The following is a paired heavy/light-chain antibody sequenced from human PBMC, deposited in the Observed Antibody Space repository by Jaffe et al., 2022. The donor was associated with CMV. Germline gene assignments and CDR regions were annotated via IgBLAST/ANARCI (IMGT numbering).Light chain of an antibody. CDR3: QQSYSTPPFT. CDR1: QSISSY. CDR2: AAS. Sequence: DIQMTQSPSSLSASVGDRVTITCRASQSISSYLNWYQQKPGKAPKLLIYAASSLQSGVPSRFSGSGSGTDFTLTISSLQPEDFATYYCQQSYSTPPFTFGGGTKVEIK. J-gene: IGKJ4*01. V-gene: IGKV1-39*01.
Heavy chain of an antibody. Sequence: QVTLRESGPALVKPTQTLTLTCTFSGFSLSTSGMCVSWIRQPPGKALEWLALIDWDDDKYYSTSLKTRLTISKDTSKNQVVLTMTNMDPVDTATYYCARSKGYSNLHAHNYFDYWGQGTLVTVSS. J-gene: IGHJ4*02. V-gene: IGHV2-70*01. D-gene: IGHD4-4*01. CDR2: IDWDDDK. CDR3: ARSKGYSNLHAHNYFDY. CDR1: GFSLSTSGMC.